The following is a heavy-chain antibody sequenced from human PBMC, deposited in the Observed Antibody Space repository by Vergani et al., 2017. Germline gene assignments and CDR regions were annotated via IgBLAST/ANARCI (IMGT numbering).Heavy chain of an antibody. Sequence: QVQLVQSGAEVKKPGASVKVSCKASGYTFTDYYMHWARQAPGQGLEWMGWINPYSGGTKYAQKLQGRVTMTRDTSISTAYMELSRLKFDDTAVYYCARDGPGSASDSWGQGTLVTVSS. V-gene: IGHV1-2*02. CDR2: INPYSGGT. D-gene: IGHD1-26*01. J-gene: IGHJ4*02. CDR1: GYTFTDYY. CDR3: ARDGPGSASDS.